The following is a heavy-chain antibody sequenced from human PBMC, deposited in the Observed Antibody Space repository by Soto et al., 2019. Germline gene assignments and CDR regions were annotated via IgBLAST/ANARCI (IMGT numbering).Heavy chain of an antibody. Sequence: PGGSLRLSCEVSGFAFRRGNINWLRHDPGKWLYWAAPNSSASSETWYADSVKGRFIISRDNAQNSLFFQMNTLRPEDAAIYYCARVDYWGQGTQVTVSS. CDR2: NSSASSET. V-gene: IGHV3-21*01. CDR1: GFAFRRGN. CDR3: ARVDY. J-gene: IGHJ4*02.